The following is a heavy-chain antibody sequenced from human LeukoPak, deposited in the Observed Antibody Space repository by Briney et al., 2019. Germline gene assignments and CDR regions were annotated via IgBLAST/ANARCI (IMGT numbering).Heavy chain of an antibody. V-gene: IGHV3-23*01. CDR1: GFTFSSYA. D-gene: IGHD5-24*01. CDR2: ISGSGGST. J-gene: IGHJ4*02. Sequence: GGSLRLSCAASGFTFSSYAMSWVRQAPGKGLEWGSAISGSGGSTYYADSVKGRFTISRDNSKNTLYLQMNSLRAEDTAVYYCAKSSSYGYNSAYWGQGTLVTVSS. CDR3: AKSSSYGYNSAY.